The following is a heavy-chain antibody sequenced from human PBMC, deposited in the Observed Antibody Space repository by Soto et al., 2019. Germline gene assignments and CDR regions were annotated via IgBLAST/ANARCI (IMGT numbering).Heavy chain of an antibody. J-gene: IGHJ6*03. V-gene: IGHV3-49*03. Sequence: GGSLRLSCTASGFTFGDYAMSWFRQAPGKGLEWVGFIRSKAYGGTTEYAASVKGRFTISRDDSKSIAYLQMNSLKTEDTAVYYCTRNGALSGYYGSYYYYMDVWGKGTTVTVSS. D-gene: IGHD3-3*01. CDR2: IRSKAYGGTT. CDR1: GFTFGDYA. CDR3: TRNGALSGYYGSYYYYMDV.